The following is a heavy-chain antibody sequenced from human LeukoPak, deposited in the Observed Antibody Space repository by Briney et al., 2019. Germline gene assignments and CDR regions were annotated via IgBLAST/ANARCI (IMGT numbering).Heavy chain of an antibody. CDR3: ARLDLPEA. D-gene: IGHD1-14*01. Sequence: SETLSLTCTVSGGSISSSSYYWGWIRQPPEKGLEWIGSIYYSGSTYYNPSLKSRVTISVDASKNQFPLKLSSMTAADTAVYYRARLDLPEAWGQGTLVTVSS. CDR2: IYYSGST. CDR1: GGSISSSSYY. J-gene: IGHJ5*02. V-gene: IGHV4-39*01.